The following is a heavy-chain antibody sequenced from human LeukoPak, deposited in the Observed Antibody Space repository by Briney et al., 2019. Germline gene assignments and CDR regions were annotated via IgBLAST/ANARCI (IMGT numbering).Heavy chain of an antibody. Sequence: QPGRSLRLSCAASGFTLNNYAMHWVRQAPGKGLEWVAVISYDGSNKYYADSVRGRFTISRDNSKNTLYLQMDSLRAEDTAVYYCAKESSQWLVPYWGRGTLVTVSS. D-gene: IGHD6-19*01. CDR1: GFTLNNYA. CDR2: ISYDGSNK. V-gene: IGHV3-30-3*01. J-gene: IGHJ4*02. CDR3: AKESSQWLVPY.